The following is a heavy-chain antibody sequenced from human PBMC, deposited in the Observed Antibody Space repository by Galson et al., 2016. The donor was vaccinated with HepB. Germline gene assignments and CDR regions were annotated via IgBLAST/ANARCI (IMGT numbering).Heavy chain of an antibody. CDR3: VKGRYGSGSSGDY. J-gene: IGHJ4*02. CDR1: GFTFNSYG. D-gene: IGHD3-10*01. CDR2: ISGGGGST. V-gene: IGHV3-23*01. Sequence: SLRLSCAASGFTFNSYGMSWVRQAPGKGLEWVSSISGGGGSTDYAGSVKGRFTISRDNSKNTLYLHLNSLRAEDTAVYFCVKGRYGSGSSGDYWGQGTAVTVSA.